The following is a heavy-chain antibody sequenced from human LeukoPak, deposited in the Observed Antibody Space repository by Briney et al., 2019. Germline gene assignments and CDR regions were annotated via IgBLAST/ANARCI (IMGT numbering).Heavy chain of an antibody. CDR3: ARAVYCGGGSCYSDFDY. CDR2: ISAYNGNT. D-gene: IGHD2-15*01. Sequence: ASVKVSCKASGYTFTSYGISWVRQAPGQGLEWMGWISAYNGNTKYAQKLQGRVTMTTDTSTSTAYMELRSLRSDDTAVYYCARAVYCGGGSCYSDFDYWGQGTLVTVSS. J-gene: IGHJ4*02. V-gene: IGHV1-18*04. CDR1: GYTFTSYG.